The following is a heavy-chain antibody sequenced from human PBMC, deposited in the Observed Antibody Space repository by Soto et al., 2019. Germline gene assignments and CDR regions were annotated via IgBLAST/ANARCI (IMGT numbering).Heavy chain of an antibody. Sequence: PGGSLRLSCSASGFTFSSYAMHWVRQAPGKGLEYVSAISSNGGSTYYADSVKGRFTISRDNSKNTLYLQMSSLRAEDTAVYYCVKDWEYSSSFGPFDYWGQGTLVTVSS. CDR2: ISSNGGST. D-gene: IGHD6-6*01. J-gene: IGHJ4*02. V-gene: IGHV3-64D*08. CDR3: VKDWEYSSSFGPFDY. CDR1: GFTFSSYA.